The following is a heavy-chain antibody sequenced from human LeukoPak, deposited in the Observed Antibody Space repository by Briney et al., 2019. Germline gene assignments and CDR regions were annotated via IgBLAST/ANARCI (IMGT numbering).Heavy chain of an antibody. Sequence: GGSLRLSCAASGFTFSSYSMNWVRQAPGKGLEWVSYISSSSSTIYYADSVKGRFTISRDNAKNSLYLQMNSLRAEDTAVYYCARDQGSSWYWVFDYWGQGTLVTVSS. V-gene: IGHV3-48*04. D-gene: IGHD6-13*01. J-gene: IGHJ4*02. CDR2: ISSSSSTI. CDR1: GFTFSSYS. CDR3: ARDQGSSWYWVFDY.